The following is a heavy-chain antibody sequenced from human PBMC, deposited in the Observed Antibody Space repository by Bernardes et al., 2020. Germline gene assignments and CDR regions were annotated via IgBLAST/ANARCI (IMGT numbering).Heavy chain of an antibody. J-gene: IGHJ4*02. D-gene: IGHD1-26*01. Sequence: SETLSLTCTVSGGSISSYYWSWIRQPPGKGLEWIGYIYYSGSTNYNPSLKSRVTISVDTSKNQFSLKLSSVTAADTAVYYCARGGIVGATHDYWGQGTLVTVSS. CDR3: ARGGIVGATHDY. CDR2: IYYSGST. CDR1: GGSISSYY. V-gene: IGHV4-59*01.